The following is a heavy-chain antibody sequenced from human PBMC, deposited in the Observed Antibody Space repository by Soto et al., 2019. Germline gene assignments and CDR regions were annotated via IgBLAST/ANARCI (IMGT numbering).Heavy chain of an antibody. V-gene: IGHV3-74*01. CDR3: TREAGYCSRTSCYRRAFDS. Sequence: EVQLVESGGDLVQPGGSLRLSCAASGFTFSSHWMHWVRRVPGKGLVWVSHINTDGGITGYADSVKGRFTISRDNDKNTLYMQMNGLRVEDTSVYYCTREAGYCSRTSCYRRAFDSWGQGTMVTVSS. D-gene: IGHD2-2*01. CDR2: INTDGGIT. CDR1: GFTFSSHW. J-gene: IGHJ3*02.